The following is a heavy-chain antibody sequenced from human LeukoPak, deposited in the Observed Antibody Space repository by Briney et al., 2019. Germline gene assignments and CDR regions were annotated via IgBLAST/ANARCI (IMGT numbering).Heavy chain of an antibody. V-gene: IGHV4-39*01. CDR3: ARLGSYYDSWSGYSSLGYFDF. CDR1: GGSISSSSYY. J-gene: IGHJ4*02. D-gene: IGHD3-3*01. Sequence: PSETLSLTCTVSGGSISSSSYYWGWIRQPPGKGLEWIGSIYYSGSTYYNPSLKSRVTISVDTSKNQFSLKLSSVTAADTAVYYCARLGSYYDSWSGYSSLGYFDFWGQGTLVTVSS. CDR2: IYYSGST.